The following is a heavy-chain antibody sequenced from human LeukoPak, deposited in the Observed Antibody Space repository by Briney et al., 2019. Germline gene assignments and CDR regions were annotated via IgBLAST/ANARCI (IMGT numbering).Heavy chain of an antibody. CDR1: GDSVSINSAA. CDR2: TYYRSKWYN. Sequence: SQTLSLTSALSGDSVSINSAAWNWIRQSPSRGLEWLGRTYYRSKWYNDYAVSVKSRITINPDTSKNQFSLQLNSVTPEDTAVYYCARVASIAARSGWFDPWGQGTLVTVSS. J-gene: IGHJ5*02. CDR3: ARVASIAARSGWFDP. V-gene: IGHV6-1*01. D-gene: IGHD6-6*01.